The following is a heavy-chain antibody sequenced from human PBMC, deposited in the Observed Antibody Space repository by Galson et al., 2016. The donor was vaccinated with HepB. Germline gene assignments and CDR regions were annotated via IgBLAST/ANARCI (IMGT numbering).Heavy chain of an antibody. J-gene: IGHJ5*02. Sequence: PALVKPTQTLTLTCTFSGFSLDTSGLGVTWIRQPPGKALEWLAVIYWEGGKHYSPSLESRLSVTKDTSENQVVLTLTNVDPGDTATYYCAHTFTVFGVISWCGPWGQETLVTVSS. CDR2: IYWEGGK. CDR1: GFSLDTSGLG. V-gene: IGHV2-5*02. D-gene: IGHD3-3*01. CDR3: AHTFTVFGVISWCGP.